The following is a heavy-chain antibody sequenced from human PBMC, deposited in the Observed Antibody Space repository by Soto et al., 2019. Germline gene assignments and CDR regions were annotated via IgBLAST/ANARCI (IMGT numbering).Heavy chain of an antibody. CDR3: ARHPLYCSGGSCYPPVPHWFDP. J-gene: IGHJ5*02. D-gene: IGHD2-15*01. Sequence: PSETLSLTCTVSGGSISSYYWSWIRQPPGKGLEWIGYIYYSGSTNYNPSLKSRVTISVDTSKNQFSLKLSSVTAADTAVYYCARHPLYCSGGSCYPPVPHWFDPWGQGTLVTVSS. CDR1: GGSISSYY. CDR2: IYYSGST. V-gene: IGHV4-59*08.